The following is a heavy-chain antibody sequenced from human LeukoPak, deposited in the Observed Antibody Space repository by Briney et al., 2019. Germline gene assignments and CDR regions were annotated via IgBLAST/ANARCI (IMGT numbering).Heavy chain of an antibody. CDR3: ARDPYSGDYGNTYYYYMDV. CDR2: ITSRGTYI. Sequence: PGGSLRLSCAASGFTFNNYNMNWVRQAPGKALEWVSSITSRGTYIFYADPVKARFTISRDNAKNSLYLKMNSLGPEDTAVYYCARDPYSGDYGNTYYYYMDVWGKGTTVTISS. V-gene: IGHV3-21*01. D-gene: IGHD1-26*01. CDR1: GFTFNNYN. J-gene: IGHJ6*03.